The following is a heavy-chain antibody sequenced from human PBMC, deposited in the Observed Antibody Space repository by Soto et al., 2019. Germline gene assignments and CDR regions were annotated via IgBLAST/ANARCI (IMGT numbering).Heavy chain of an antibody. CDR3: ARQLAYCAGDCYTEPIDY. J-gene: IGHJ4*02. V-gene: IGHV1-69*13. CDR1: GGTFSSYA. CDR2: IIPIFGTA. D-gene: IGHD2-21*02. Sequence: SVKVSCKASGGTFSSYAISWVRQAPGQGLEWMGGIIPIFGTANYAQKFQGRVTITADESTSTAYMELSSLRSEDTAVYYCARQLAYCAGDCYTEPIDYWGQGTLVTVSS.